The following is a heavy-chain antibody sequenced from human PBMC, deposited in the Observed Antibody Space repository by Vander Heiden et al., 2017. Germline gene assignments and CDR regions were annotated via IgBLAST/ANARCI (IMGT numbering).Heavy chain of an antibody. CDR2: ISSSSSNI. Sequence: EVQLVESGGGLVKPGGSLRLSYAASGFTFSSYSMNWVRQAPGKGLEWVSSISSSSSNIYYADSVKGRFTISRDNAKNSLYLQMNSLRAEDTAVYYCARDLRELWLPPYGMDVWGQGTTVTVSS. V-gene: IGHV3-21*01. D-gene: IGHD6-19*01. J-gene: IGHJ6*02. CDR1: GFTFSSYS. CDR3: ARDLRELWLPPYGMDV.